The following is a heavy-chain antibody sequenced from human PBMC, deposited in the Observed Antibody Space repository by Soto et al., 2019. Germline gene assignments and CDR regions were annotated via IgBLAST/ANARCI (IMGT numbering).Heavy chain of an antibody. CDR1: GYTFTNFG. D-gene: IGHD2-2*02. CDR3: ARARCTSASCYKSTWFEP. J-gene: IGHJ5*02. Sequence: QVQLVQSGAEAKKPGTSVKVSCKASGYTFTNFGVTWVRQAPGQGLEWMGWISASIAKTNYARKFQGRVTMAADTTTGTAYMELSSLRSDDTAVYYCARARCTSASCYKSTWFEPWGQGTLVTVSS. V-gene: IGHV1-18*04. CDR2: ISASIAKT.